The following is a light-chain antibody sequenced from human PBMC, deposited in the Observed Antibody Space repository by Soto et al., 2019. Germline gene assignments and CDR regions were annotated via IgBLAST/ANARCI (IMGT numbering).Light chain of an antibody. Sequence: QSVLTQPPSVSGAPGQRVTISCTGSSSNTGAGYDVHWYELLPGTAPKLLIYGNSNRPSGVPDRFSGSKSGTSASLAITGLQAEDGADYYCQSYDSSLSGYVFGTGPKVTVL. CDR3: QSYDSSLSGYV. CDR1: SSNTGAGYD. CDR2: GNS. V-gene: IGLV1-40*01. J-gene: IGLJ1*01.